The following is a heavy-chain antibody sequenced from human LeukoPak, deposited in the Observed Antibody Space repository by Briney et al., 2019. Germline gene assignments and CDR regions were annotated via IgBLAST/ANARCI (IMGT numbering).Heavy chain of an antibody. CDR3: ASDLVVPAAINYYYYGMDV. CDR1: GGTFSSYA. D-gene: IGHD2-2*02. CDR2: IIPIFGTA. Sequence: SVKVSCQASGGTFSSYAISWVRQAPGQGLEWMGGIIPIFGTANYAQKFQGRVTITADESTSTAYMELSSLRSEDTAVYYCASDLVVPAAINYYYYGMDVWGQGTTVTVSS. V-gene: IGHV1-69*13. J-gene: IGHJ6*02.